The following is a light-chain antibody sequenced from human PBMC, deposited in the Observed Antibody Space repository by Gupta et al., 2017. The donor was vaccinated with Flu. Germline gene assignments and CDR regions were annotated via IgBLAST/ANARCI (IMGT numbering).Light chain of an antibody. Sequence: SITISCTGTSSDVGGYNYVSWYQQHPGKAPKLMIYEVSKRPSGVSNRFSGSKSGNTASLTISGLQAEDEADYYCSSYTSRSTLVFGGGTKLTVL. CDR1: SSDVGGYNY. CDR3: SSYTSRSTLV. J-gene: IGLJ2*01. CDR2: EVS. V-gene: IGLV2-14*01.